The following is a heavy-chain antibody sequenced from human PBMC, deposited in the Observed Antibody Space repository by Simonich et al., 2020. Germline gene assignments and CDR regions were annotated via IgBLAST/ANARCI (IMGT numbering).Heavy chain of an antibody. CDR1: GFTFSSYE. Sequence: EVQLVESGGGLVQPGGSLRLSCAASGFTFSSYEMNWVRQDPGKGVEWVSYISSSGSTIYYADSVKGRFTISRDNAKNSLYLQMNSLRAEDTAVYYCASDGAYDTVVTGAYWGQGTLVTVSS. CDR3: ASDGAYDTVVTGAY. J-gene: IGHJ4*02. V-gene: IGHV3-48*03. CDR2: ISSSGSTI. D-gene: IGHD2-15*01.